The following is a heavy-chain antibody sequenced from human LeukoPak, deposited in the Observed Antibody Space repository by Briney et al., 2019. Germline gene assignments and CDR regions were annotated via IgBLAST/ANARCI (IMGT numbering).Heavy chain of an antibody. J-gene: IGHJ4*02. D-gene: IGHD6-19*01. CDR3: ARAPEFSSGWLLDC. CDR2: IHGSGST. V-gene: IGHV4-4*07. Sequence: NTSETLSLTCTASGGSISTYYWSWIRQSAGKGLEWIGRIHGSGSTNYKPSLVSRVTMSVDTSKNQFSLKVTSVTAADTGVYYCARAPEFSSGWLLDCWGQGSLVTVSS. CDR1: GGSISTYY.